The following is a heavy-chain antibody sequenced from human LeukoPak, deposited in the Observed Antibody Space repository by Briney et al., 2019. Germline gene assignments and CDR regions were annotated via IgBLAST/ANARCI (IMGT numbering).Heavy chain of an antibody. V-gene: IGHV3-74*01. CDR2: ISSDGANA. Sequence: SCKASGYTFSTYWMHWVRQVPGKGLVWVSRISSDGANANYADSVKGRFTVSRDNAKNSLYLQMNSLRAEDTALYYCARTTRDAFDIWAKGQWSPSLQ. J-gene: IGHJ3*02. CDR3: ARTTRDAFDI. D-gene: IGHD4-17*01. CDR1: GYTFSTYW.